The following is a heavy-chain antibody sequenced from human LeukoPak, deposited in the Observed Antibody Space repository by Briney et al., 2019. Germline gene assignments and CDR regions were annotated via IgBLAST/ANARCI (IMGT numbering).Heavy chain of an antibody. D-gene: IGHD2-15*01. CDR1: GFPFSSHA. Sequence: GGSLRLSCAASGFPFSSHAMSWVRQPPGKGLEWVAAISNGKTYYADSVRCRFAISRDDSTHTVYLHMNSLRDEDTALYHCVREAGYCAPVCVKTNWFDPWGQGTLVTVSS. J-gene: IGHJ5*02. CDR3: VREAGYCAPVCVKTNWFDP. V-gene: IGHV3-23*01. CDR2: ISNGKT.